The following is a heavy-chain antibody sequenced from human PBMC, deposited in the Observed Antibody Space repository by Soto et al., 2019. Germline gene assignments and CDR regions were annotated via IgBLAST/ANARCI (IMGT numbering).Heavy chain of an antibody. CDR1: DASIRSSY. V-gene: IGHV4-59*01. CDR2: IFHSGTT. D-gene: IGHD6-6*01. CDR3: ARGGNRYSSTSSGVGGFDY. Sequence: SEPQSHTYTVSDASIRSSYWSWSRQPPGRGLEWIGYIFHSGTTNYNPSLKSRVTISVDTSKNQFSLNLSSLTTADTAVYFCARGGNRYSSTSSGVGGFDYWGQGPLVTVSS. J-gene: IGHJ4*02.